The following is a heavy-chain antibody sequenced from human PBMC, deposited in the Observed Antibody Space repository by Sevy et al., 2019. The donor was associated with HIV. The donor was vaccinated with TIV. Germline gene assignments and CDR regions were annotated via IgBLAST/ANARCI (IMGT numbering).Heavy chain of an antibody. D-gene: IGHD1-26*01. Sequence: GGSLRLSCTASGFTFSNYAMNWVRQAPGKGLEWVSGISGGGSGSGTYYADSVKGRFTGSSDNSKHTLYLQMNSLRAEDTVVYYCAKGIVMLVGDAFDIWGQGTTVTVSS. CDR3: AKGIVMLVGDAFDI. CDR1: GFTFSNYA. J-gene: IGHJ3*02. CDR2: ISGGGSGSGT. V-gene: IGHV3-23*01.